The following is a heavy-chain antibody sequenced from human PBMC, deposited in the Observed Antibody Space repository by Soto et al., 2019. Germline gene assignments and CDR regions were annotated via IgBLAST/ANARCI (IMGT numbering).Heavy chain of an antibody. CDR1: GFTFSSYS. V-gene: IGHV3-48*02. CDR2: ISSSSSTI. CDR3: ARRGATTGGYYFDY. D-gene: IGHD1-26*01. J-gene: IGHJ4*02. Sequence: EVQLVESGGGLVQPGGSLRLSCAASGFTFSSYSMNWVRQAPGKGLEWVSYISSSSSTIYYADSVKGRFTISRDSAKNSLYLQMKSLRDEDTAVYCCARRGATTGGYYFDYWGQGTLVTVSS.